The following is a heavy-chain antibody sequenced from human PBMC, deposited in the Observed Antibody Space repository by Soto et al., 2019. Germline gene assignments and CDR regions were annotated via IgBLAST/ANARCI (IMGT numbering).Heavy chain of an antibody. CDR3: ARHHGSPGSYFGMDV. V-gene: IGHV5-51*01. J-gene: IGHJ6*02. CDR1: GYSFTSHW. D-gene: IGHD6-13*01. CDR2: IYPGDSDT. Sequence: GESLKIPCNGSGYSFTSHWINWVRQMPGKGLEWMGIIYPGDSDTRYSPSFQGQVTISADKSINTAYLQWRSLKASDTAVYYCARHHGSPGSYFGMDVWGQGTTVTVSS.